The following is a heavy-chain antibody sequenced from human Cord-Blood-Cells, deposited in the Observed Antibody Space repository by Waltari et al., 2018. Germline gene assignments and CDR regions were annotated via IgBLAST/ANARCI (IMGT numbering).Heavy chain of an antibody. J-gene: IGHJ4*02. Sequence: QVQLVESGGGVVQPGRSLRLSCAASGFTFSSYGMHWVRQAPGKGLEWVAVISYDGSNKYYADSVKGRFTISRDNSKNTLYLQMNSLRAEDTAVYYCAKVTTGTDFDYWGQGTLVTVSS. V-gene: IGHV3-30*18. D-gene: IGHD1-1*01. CDR3: AKVTTGTDFDY. CDR1: GFTFSSYG. CDR2: ISYDGSNK.